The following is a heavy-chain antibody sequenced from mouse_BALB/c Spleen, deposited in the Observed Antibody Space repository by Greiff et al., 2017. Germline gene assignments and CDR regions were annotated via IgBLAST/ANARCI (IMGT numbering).Heavy chain of an antibody. J-gene: IGHJ2*01. D-gene: IGHD2-14*01. CDR3: AREGVRRGYYFDY. CDR1: GYSITSGYY. V-gene: IGHV3-6*02. Sequence: DVQLQESGPGLVKPSQSLSLTCSVTGYSITSGYYWNWIRQFPGNKLEWMGYISYDGSNNYNPSLKNRISITRDTSKNQFFLKLNSVTTEDTATYYCAREGVRRGYYFDYWGQGTTLTVSS. CDR2: ISYDGSN.